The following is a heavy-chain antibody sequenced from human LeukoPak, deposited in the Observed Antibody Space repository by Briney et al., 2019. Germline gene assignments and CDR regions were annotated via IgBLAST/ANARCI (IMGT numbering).Heavy chain of an antibody. D-gene: IGHD3-22*01. J-gene: IGHJ4*02. Sequence: GGSLRLSCAASGFTFSDYYMSWIRQAPGKGLEWVSYISSSGSTIYYADSVKGRFTISRDNAKNSLYLQMNSLRAEDTAVYYCARGHDNGWLLRDFDYXXXGXLXXVSS. CDR3: ARGHDNGWLLRDFDY. V-gene: IGHV3-11*01. CDR1: GFTFSDYY. CDR2: ISSSGSTI.